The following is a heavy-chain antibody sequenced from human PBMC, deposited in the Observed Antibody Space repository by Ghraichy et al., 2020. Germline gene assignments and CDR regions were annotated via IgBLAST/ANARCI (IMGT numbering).Heavy chain of an antibody. V-gene: IGHV4-59*01. CDR3: ARDLVGSSGWRKGDWFDP. D-gene: IGHD6-19*01. Sequence: SQTLSLTCTVSGGSISSYYWSWIRQPPGKGLEWIGYIYYSGSTNYNPSLKSRVTISVDTSKNQFSLKLSSVTAADTAVYYCARDLVGSSGWRKGDWFDPWGQGTLVTVSS. CDR2: IYYSGST. J-gene: IGHJ5*02. CDR1: GGSISSYY.